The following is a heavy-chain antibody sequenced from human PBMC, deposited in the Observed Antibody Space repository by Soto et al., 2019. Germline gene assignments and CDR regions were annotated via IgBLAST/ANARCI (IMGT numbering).Heavy chain of an antibody. D-gene: IGHD1-1*01. J-gene: IGHJ4*02. CDR3: ARRYGYSFDY. Sequence: PSDTLSLTCTVSGGSISSYYWSWIRQPPGKGLEWIGYIYNSGRTNYNPSLKGRVTISVDTSKNQFSLKLSSVTAADTAVYYCARRYGYSFDYWGQGTLVTVS. V-gene: IGHV4-59*08. CDR1: GGSISSYY. CDR2: IYNSGRT.